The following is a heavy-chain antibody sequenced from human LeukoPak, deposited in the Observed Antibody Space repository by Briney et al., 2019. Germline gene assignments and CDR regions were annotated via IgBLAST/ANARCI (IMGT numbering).Heavy chain of an antibody. CDR1: GNSVINDNSI. D-gene: IGHD5-24*01. CDR2: FHPSGTT. V-gene: IGHV4-31*02. CDR3: TKGADDYKTGY. J-gene: IGHJ1*01. Sequence: PSETLSLTCSVSGNSVINDNSIWSWIRQHPEKGLEWIGHFHPSGTTYYNPSLRSRLTISIDTSNNHFSLEMTSMTAADTAVYYCTKGADDYKTGYWGQGTLVTVSS.